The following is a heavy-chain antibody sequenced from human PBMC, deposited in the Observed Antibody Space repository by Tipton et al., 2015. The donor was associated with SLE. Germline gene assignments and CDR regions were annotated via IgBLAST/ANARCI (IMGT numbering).Heavy chain of an antibody. V-gene: IGHV1-18*01. CDR1: GYTFTSYG. J-gene: IGHJ6*02. Sequence: VQLVQSGAEVKKPGASVKVSCKAYGYTFTSYGISWVRQAPGQGLEWMGWISAYNGNTNYAQKLQGRVTMTTDTSTSTAYMELRSLRSDDTAVYYCARYSSSWPSYYYYGMDVWGQGTTVTVSS. CDR3: ARYSSSWPSYYYYGMDV. D-gene: IGHD6-13*01. CDR2: ISAYNGNT.